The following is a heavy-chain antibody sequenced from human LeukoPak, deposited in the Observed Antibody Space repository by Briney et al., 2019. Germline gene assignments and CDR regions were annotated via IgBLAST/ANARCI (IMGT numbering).Heavy chain of an antibody. D-gene: IGHD3-10*01. V-gene: IGHV3-7*03. Sequence: PGGSLTLSCAASGFTLSSYWMSWVRQAPGKGLEWVANIKQDGSEKYYVDSVKGRFTISRDNAKNSLYLQMNSLRAEDTAVYYCARDLGEGGQGTLVTVSS. CDR2: IKQDGSEK. J-gene: IGHJ4*02. CDR1: GFTLSSYW. CDR3: ARDLGE.